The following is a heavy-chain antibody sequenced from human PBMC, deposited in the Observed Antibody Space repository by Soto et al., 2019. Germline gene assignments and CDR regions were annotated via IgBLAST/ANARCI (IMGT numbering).Heavy chain of an antibody. CDR1: GGSISNYY. CDR2: MYHSGTT. J-gene: IGHJ4*02. CDR3: ARGRYYFDY. Sequence: PLETLPLTCTVSGGSISNYYWSWIRQPPGKGLEWIGYMYHSGTTNYSPSLKSRVTISIDTSKNQFSLRLSSVAAADTAVYYCARGRYYFDYWGQGALVTVSS. V-gene: IGHV4-59*01.